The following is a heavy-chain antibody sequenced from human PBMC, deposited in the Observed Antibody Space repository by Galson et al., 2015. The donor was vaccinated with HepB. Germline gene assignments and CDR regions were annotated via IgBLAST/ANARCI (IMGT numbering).Heavy chain of an antibody. J-gene: IGHJ4*02. CDR2: IKSKVGGGNT. CDR1: GFTFSNAC. D-gene: IGHD1-26*01. Sequence: SLRLSCAASGFTFSNACMSWVRQAPGKGLEWVSRIKSKVGGGNTEYAATVRVSFTISSADSKNTLELKMDRLKTEVTAVYFCSSDVTLPSGRCGNRGQGTVVTVCS. CDR3: SSDVTLPSGRCGN. V-gene: IGHV3-15*01.